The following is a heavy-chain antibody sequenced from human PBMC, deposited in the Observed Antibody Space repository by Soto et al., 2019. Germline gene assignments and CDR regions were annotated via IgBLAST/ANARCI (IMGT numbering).Heavy chain of an antibody. D-gene: IGHD3-10*01. CDR3: AREGYYGSGRAFDI. Sequence: QVQLVESGGGLVKPGGSLRLSCAASGFGFSDYYMSWIRQAPGKGLEWVSYISSSSSYTNYADSVKGRFTISRDNAKKSLYLQMNSLRAEETAVYYCAREGYYGSGRAFDIWGQGTMVTVSS. CDR1: GFGFSDYY. CDR2: ISSSSSYT. V-gene: IGHV3-11*06. J-gene: IGHJ3*02.